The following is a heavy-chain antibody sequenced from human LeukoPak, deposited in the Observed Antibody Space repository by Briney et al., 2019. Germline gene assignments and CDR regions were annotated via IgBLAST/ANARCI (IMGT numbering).Heavy chain of an antibody. J-gene: IGHJ1*01. CDR2: ISSSGSTI. CDR3: ARCGTLEYFQY. CDR1: GFTFSIYE. Sequence: GGSLRLSCAASGFTFSIYEMSWVRQAPGKGLEWVSYISSSGSTIYYADSVKGRFTISRDNAKNSLYLQMNSLRAEDTAVYYCARCGTLEYFQYWGQGTLVSVSS. V-gene: IGHV3-48*03.